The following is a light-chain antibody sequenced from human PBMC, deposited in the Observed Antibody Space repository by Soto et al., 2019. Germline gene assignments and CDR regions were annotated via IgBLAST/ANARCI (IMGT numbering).Light chain of an antibody. CDR1: SSDIGSYNL. V-gene: IGLV2-23*02. J-gene: IGLJ3*02. Sequence: QSALTQPASVSGSPGQSITISCTGTSSDIGSYNLVSWYQQDPGKAPKLLIYDVSERPSGVSNRFSGSKSGNTASLTISGLQVEDEADYYCCSYAGSSALVFGGGTKLTVL. CDR2: DVS. CDR3: CSYAGSSALV.